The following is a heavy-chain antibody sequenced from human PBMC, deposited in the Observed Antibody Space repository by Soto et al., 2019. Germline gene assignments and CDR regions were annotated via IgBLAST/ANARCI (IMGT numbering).Heavy chain of an antibody. J-gene: IGHJ4*02. CDR1: GGPISSSYW. D-gene: IGHD3-3*01. CDR2: IYHGGTT. CDR3: VSSLNYDFWRDGGRLFYFDY. V-gene: IGHV4-4*02. Sequence: QLQLQESGSGLVKPSQTLSLTCAVSGGPISSSYWWNWVRQTPRGGLEWIGEIYHGGTTNYNPSLKNRATISVDKSMNQFPLTLTSVTAADTPVYYCVSSLNYDFWRDGGRLFYFDYWGRGILGTVSS.